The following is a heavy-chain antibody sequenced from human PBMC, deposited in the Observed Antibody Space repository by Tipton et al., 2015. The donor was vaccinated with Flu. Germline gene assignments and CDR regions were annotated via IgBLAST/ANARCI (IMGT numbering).Heavy chain of an antibody. Sequence: TLSLTCAVSGYSIISGYYWGWIRQPPGKGLEWIGSIYHSGSTYYNPSLKSRVTILVDTSKNQFSLKLSSVTAADTAVYHCARSGYNYGGWFDPWAQGTLVPVSS. CDR1: GYSIISGYY. CDR2: IYHSGST. CDR3: ARSGYNYGGWFDP. V-gene: IGHV4-38-2*01. D-gene: IGHD5-18*01. J-gene: IGHJ5*02.